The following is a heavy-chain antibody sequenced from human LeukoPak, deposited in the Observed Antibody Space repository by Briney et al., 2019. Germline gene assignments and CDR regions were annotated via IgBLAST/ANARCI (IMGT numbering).Heavy chain of an antibody. V-gene: IGHV3-23*01. CDR2: ITGRGGT. CDR1: GLTFSNYA. Sequence: GGSLRLSCPASGLTFSNYAMTWVRQAPGKGLEGISSITGRGGTCYTDSVKGRFTVYRDDSKNTLYLQMNSLRVGDTALYYCAKDPNGDYVGAFDSWGQGTMVTVSS. D-gene: IGHD4-17*01. CDR3: AKDPNGDYVGAFDS. J-gene: IGHJ3*01.